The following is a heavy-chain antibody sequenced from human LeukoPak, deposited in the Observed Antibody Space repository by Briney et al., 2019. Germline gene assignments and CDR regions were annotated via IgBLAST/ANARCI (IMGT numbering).Heavy chain of an antibody. CDR1: GFTFSSYA. D-gene: IGHD4-17*01. CDR2: ISGSGGNT. J-gene: IGHJ4*02. CDR3: ARDPDGDYDFDY. Sequence: PGGSLRLSCAASGFTFSSYAMSWVRQAPGKGLDWVSIISGSGGNTYYADSVKGRFTISRDTAKSSLYLQMNGLRVEDTAIYFCARDPDGDYDFDYWGQGTLVTVSS. V-gene: IGHV3-23*01.